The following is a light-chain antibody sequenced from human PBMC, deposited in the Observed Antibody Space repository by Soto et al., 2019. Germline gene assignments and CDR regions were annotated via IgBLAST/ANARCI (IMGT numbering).Light chain of an antibody. CDR3: QQYGSAPYT. V-gene: IGKV3-20*01. J-gene: IGKJ2*01. Sequence: EIALTQSPGTLSLSPGERVTISCRASQTLNSGYLAWYQQNPGQAPRLLIYGASNRATGIPDRFSGSGSGTDFTLTISRLEPEDSAVYYCQQYGSAPYTFGQGTKLEIK. CDR2: GAS. CDR1: QTLNSGY.